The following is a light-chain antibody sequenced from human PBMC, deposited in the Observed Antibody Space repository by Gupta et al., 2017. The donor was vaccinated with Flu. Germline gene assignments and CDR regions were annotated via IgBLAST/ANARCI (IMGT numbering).Light chain of an antibody. CDR2: WAS. V-gene: IGKV4-1*01. CDR3: QQYSGTPPRYL. Sequence: GKSSQSVLYNSNKKTYLAWYQQKPGQPPRLLIYWASTRQSGVPDRFSGSGSGTDFTLTISTLQAEDVAVYYCQQYSGTPPRYLFGQGTKLEI. J-gene: IGKJ2*01. CDR1: QSVLYNSNKKTY.